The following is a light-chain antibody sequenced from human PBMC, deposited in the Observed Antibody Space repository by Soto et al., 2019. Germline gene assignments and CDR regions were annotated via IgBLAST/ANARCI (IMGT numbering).Light chain of an antibody. CDR2: DAS. Sequence: DIQMTRYPYSLSASLGDRVTITCQSSQDISNYLNWYQQKPGKAPKLLIYDASNLETGVPSRFSGSGSGTDFTFTISSLQPEDIATYYCQQYDNRSALTFGGGTKVDIK. J-gene: IGKJ4*01. CDR1: QDISNY. V-gene: IGKV1-33*01. CDR3: QQYDNRSALT.